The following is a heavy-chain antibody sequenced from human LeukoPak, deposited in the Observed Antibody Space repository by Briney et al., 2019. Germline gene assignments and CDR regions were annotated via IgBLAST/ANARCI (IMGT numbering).Heavy chain of an antibody. CDR3: ARHPTNYYGMDV. V-gene: IGHV4-39*07. J-gene: IGHJ6*02. Sequence: SETLSLTCTVSGGSISSNNYYWGWIRQPPGKGLEWIGSIYYSGTTYYNPSLKSRVTISVDTSKNQFSLKLSSVTAADTAVYYCARHPTNYYGMDVWGQGTTVTVSS. CDR1: GGSISSNNYY. CDR2: IYYSGTT.